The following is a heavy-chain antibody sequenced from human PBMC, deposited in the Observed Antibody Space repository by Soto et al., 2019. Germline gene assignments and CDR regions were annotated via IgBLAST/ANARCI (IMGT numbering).Heavy chain of an antibody. CDR1: GFTFRSYA. CDR2: ISGSGGST. D-gene: IGHD3-9*01. Sequence: PGGSLRLSCAASGFTFRSYAMSGVRLAPGKGLEWVSAISGSGGSTYYADSVKGRFTISRDNSKNTLYLQMSSLRAEDTAVYYCAKAFTGLDYWGQGTLVTVSS. J-gene: IGHJ4*02. V-gene: IGHV3-23*01. CDR3: AKAFTGLDY.